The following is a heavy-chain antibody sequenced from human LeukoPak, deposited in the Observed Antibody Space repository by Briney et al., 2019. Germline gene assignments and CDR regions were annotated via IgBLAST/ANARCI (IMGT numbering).Heavy chain of an antibody. CDR1: GFIFTNYF. CDR2: IKPSDGST. Sequence: ASMKVSCKASGFIFTNYFMHWVRQAPGQGLEWMGMIKPSDGSTRYAQRFQDRVTTTSDTSTTTLYMELSSLRAEDTAVYYCARAVDQDFDYWGQGTLVTVSS. D-gene: IGHD5-12*01. J-gene: IGHJ4*02. CDR3: ARAVDQDFDY. V-gene: IGHV1-46*01.